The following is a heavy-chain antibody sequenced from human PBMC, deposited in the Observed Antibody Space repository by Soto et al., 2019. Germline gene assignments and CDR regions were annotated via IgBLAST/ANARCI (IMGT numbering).Heavy chain of an antibody. V-gene: IGHV1-8*01. J-gene: IGHJ5*02. CDR1: GYTFTSYD. CDR3: AGGPRSGSGSYMSFDP. D-gene: IGHD3-10*01. Sequence: QVQLVQSGAEVKKPGASVKVSCKASGYTFTSYDINWVRQATGQGLEWMGWMNPNSGNTGYAQKFQGRVTMTRNTSISTAYMELSSLRSEDTAVYYCAGGPRSGSGSYMSFDPWGQGTLVTFSS. CDR2: MNPNSGNT.